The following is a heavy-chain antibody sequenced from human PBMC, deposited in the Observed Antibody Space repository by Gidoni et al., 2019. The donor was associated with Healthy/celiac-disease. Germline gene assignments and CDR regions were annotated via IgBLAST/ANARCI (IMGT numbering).Heavy chain of an antibody. CDR3: ARVYCSSTSCYYLDYYIDV. Sequence: EVQLVESGGGLVKPGGSLRLSCAASGFTFSSYCMNWVRQAPGKGLEWVSYISSSSSTIYYADSVKGRVTISRDNAKNTLYLQMYRLRADDTAVYYCARVYCSSTSCYYLDYYIDVWGKGTTVTVSS. D-gene: IGHD2-2*01. V-gene: IGHV3-48*01. J-gene: IGHJ6*03. CDR2: ISSSSSTI. CDR1: GFTFSSYC.